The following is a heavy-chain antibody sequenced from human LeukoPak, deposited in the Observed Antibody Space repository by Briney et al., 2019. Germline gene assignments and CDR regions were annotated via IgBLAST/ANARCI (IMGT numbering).Heavy chain of an antibody. CDR1: GGSISSGGYY. D-gene: IGHD3-22*01. CDR2: IYYSGST. J-gene: IGHJ3*02. Sequence: SETLSLTCTVSGGSISSGGYYWSWIRQHPGKGLEWIGYIYYSGSTYYNPSLKSRVTISVDTSKNQFSLKLSSVTAADTAVYNCARHVDYDSSGYVGAFDIWGQGTMVTVSS. V-gene: IGHV4-31*03. CDR3: ARHVDYDSSGYVGAFDI.